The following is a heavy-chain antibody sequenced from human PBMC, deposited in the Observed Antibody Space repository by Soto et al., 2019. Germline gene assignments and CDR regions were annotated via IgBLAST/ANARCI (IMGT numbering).Heavy chain of an antibody. CDR1: GFTFSSYA. J-gene: IGHJ4*01. D-gene: IGHD6-13*01. Sequence: PGGSLSLSCAASGFTFSSYAMSWVRRAPGKGLEWVSAISGSGGTSYFADSVRGRFTISRDNSKNTLYLQLSSLRVEDTAEYFCAKGRGSSWTIDYWGHGTLVTVSS. V-gene: IGHV3-23*01. CDR3: AKGRGSSWTIDY. CDR2: ISGSGGTS.